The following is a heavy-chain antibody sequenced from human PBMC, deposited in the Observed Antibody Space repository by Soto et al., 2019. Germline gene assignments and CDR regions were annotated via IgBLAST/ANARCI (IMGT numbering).Heavy chain of an antibody. Sequence: QITLKESGPALVKPTQTLTLTCTFSGFSLSTSGVGVGWIRQPPGEALEWLALIYWDDYKHFSPSLESRLTIPKATPKNPVVLTMTNMDPVATATYSYGHKGGGDRILDYWGQGTLVTVSS. CDR2: IYWDDYK. V-gene: IGHV2-5*02. D-gene: IGHD3-16*01. CDR1: GFSLSTSGVG. CDR3: GHKGGGDRILDY. J-gene: IGHJ4*02.